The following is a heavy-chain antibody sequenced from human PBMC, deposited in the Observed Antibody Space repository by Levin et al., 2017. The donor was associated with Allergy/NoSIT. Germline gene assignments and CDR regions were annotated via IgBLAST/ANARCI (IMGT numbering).Heavy chain of an antibody. J-gene: IGHJ4*02. V-gene: IGHV3-11*01. Sequence: PGESLKISCATSGFTFSDYYMSWIRQAPGKGLEWVSDISSSGSTIYYSDSVKGRFTFSRDNVKNSLYLQMNSLRAEDTAVYYCARAYSTSSRGGGYWGQGTLVTVSS. CDR2: ISSSGSTI. CDR3: ARAYSTSSRGGGY. D-gene: IGHD6-6*01. CDR1: GFTFSDYY.